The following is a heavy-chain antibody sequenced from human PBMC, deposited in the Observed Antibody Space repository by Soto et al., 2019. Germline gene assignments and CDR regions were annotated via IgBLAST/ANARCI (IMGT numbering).Heavy chain of an antibody. D-gene: IGHD2-15*01. CDR2: ISAYNGNT. J-gene: IGHJ6*02. CDR3: AGGCSGGSCYSAGYYGMDV. Sequence: ASVKVSCKASGYTFTSYGISWVRQAPGQGLEWMGWISAYNGNTNYAQKLQGRVTMTTDTSTSTAYMELRSLRSDDTAVYYCAGGCSGGSCYSAGYYGMDVWGQGTTVTVSS. CDR1: GYTFTSYG. V-gene: IGHV1-18*01.